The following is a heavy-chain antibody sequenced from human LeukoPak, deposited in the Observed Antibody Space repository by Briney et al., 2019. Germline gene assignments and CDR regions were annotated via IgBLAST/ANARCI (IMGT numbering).Heavy chain of an antibody. CDR2: INWNGGST. J-gene: IGHJ6*03. V-gene: IGHV3-20*04. D-gene: IGHD5-18*01. CDR3: ARGYSYGYNVYYYYYMDV. CDR1: GFTFSSYW. Sequence: PGGSLRLSCAASGFTFSSYWMGWVRQAPGKGLEWVSGINWNGGSTGYADSVKGRFTISRDNAKNSLYLQMNSLRAEDTALYYCARGYSYGYNVYYYYYMDVWGKGTTVTVSS.